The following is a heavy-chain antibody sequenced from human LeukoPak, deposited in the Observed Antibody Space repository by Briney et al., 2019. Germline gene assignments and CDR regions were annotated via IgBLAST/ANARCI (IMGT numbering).Heavy chain of an antibody. CDR2: INPNIGDA. V-gene: IGHV1-2*02. Sequence: ASVKVSCKASGYTFTGYYMHWVRQAPGQGLEWMGWINPNIGDASYAQKFQDRVTMTRDRSTNTAYMELSRLTSDDTAVYYCARMALDGGDSIGFDSWGQGTLVTVSS. CDR3: ARMALDGGDSIGFDS. J-gene: IGHJ5*01. CDR1: GYTFTGYY. D-gene: IGHD2-21*02.